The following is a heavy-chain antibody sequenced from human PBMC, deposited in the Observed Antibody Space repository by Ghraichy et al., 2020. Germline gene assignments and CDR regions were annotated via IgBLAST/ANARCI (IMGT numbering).Heavy chain of an antibody. CDR3: AKGQVLKHYYDSSGPIDY. J-gene: IGHJ4*02. Sequence: GGSLRLSCAASGFTFSSYGMHWVRQAPGKGLEWVAVISYDGSNKYYADSVKGRFTISRDNSKNTLYLQMNSLRAEDTAVYYCAKGQVLKHYYDSSGPIDYWGQGTLVTVSS. V-gene: IGHV3-30*18. CDR1: GFTFSSYG. CDR2: ISYDGSNK. D-gene: IGHD3-22*01.